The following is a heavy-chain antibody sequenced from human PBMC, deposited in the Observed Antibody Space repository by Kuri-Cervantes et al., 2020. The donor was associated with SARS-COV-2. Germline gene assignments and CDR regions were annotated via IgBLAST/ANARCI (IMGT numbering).Heavy chain of an antibody. CDR1: GGTFSSYA. J-gene: IGHJ4*02. D-gene: IGHD6-13*01. CDR3: AGLTFYSLVPQ. Sequence: SVKVSCKASGGTFSSYAISWVRQAPGQGLEWMGGIIPIFGTANYAQKFQGRVTMTTDTSTSTAYMELRSLRSEDTAVYYCAGLTFYSLVPQWGQGTLVTVSS. CDR2: IIPIFGTA. V-gene: IGHV1-69*05.